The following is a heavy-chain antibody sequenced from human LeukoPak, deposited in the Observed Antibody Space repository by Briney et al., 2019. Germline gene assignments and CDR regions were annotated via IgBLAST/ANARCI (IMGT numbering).Heavy chain of an antibody. CDR3: ARSHPGMAVARIEY. CDR1: GGSFSGYY. Sequence: SETLSLTCAVYGGSFSGYYWSWIRQPPGKGLEWIGEINHSGSTNYNPSLTSLKSRVTISLDTSKNQFSLKLSSVTAADTAVYFCARSHPGMAVARIEYWGQGTLVTVSS. D-gene: IGHD6-19*01. CDR2: INHSGST. V-gene: IGHV4-34*01. J-gene: IGHJ4*02.